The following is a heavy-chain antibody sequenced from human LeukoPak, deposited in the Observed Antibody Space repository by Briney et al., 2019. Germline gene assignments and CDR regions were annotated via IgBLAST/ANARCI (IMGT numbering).Heavy chain of an antibody. CDR3: ASHYSRAGIDAFDI. V-gene: IGHV4-61*02. Sequence: PSENLSLTCTASGGSTNNNNGSYFWSWLRQPAEKGLEWIGRIHPTGNTMYNPSLKSRVTISLGTSKNQFSLNLYSVTAADTAAYYCASHYSRAGIDAFDIWGQGTVVTVSS. J-gene: IGHJ3*02. CDR1: GGSTNNNNGSYF. D-gene: IGHD6-13*01. CDR2: IHPTGNT.